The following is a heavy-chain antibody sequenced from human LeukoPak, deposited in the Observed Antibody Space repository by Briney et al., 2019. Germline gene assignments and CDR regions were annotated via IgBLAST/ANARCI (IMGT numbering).Heavy chain of an antibody. J-gene: IGHJ5*02. CDR2: IKSKTDGGTI. Sequence: PGGSLRLSCAASGFTFSNAWMTWVRQAPGRRLEWVGRIKSKTDGGTIDYAAPAKGRFTISRDDSKNTLYLQMNSLKTEDTAVYYCGGDGRWFDPWGQGTLVTVSS. CDR3: GGDGRWFDP. V-gene: IGHV3-15*01. CDR1: GFTFSNAW. D-gene: IGHD2-21*02.